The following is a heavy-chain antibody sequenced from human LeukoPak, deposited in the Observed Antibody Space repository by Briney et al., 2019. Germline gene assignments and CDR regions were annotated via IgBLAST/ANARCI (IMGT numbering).Heavy chain of an antibody. CDR1: GFTFSNAW. Sequence: PGGSLRLSCAASGFTFSNAWMSWVRQAPGKELEWVGRIKSKTDGGTTDYAAPVKGRFTISRDDSKNTLYLQMNSLKTEDTAVYYCTTDPQYYDFWSGYFGNAFDIWGQGTMVTVSS. CDR2: IKSKTDGGTT. J-gene: IGHJ3*02. CDR3: TTDPQYYDFWSGYFGNAFDI. V-gene: IGHV3-15*01. D-gene: IGHD3-3*01.